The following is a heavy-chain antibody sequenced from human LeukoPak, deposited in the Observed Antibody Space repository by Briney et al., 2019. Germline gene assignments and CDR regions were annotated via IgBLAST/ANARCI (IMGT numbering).Heavy chain of an antibody. CDR2: ISSSGGST. J-gene: IGHJ4*02. V-gene: IGHV3-23*01. Sequence: GGSLRLSCAASGFTLSSFAMNWVRQAPGKGLEWVSAISSSGGSTFYADSVKGRFTISRDNSENTLYLQMNSLRAEDTAVYYCVKRTVNYPFDFWGQGTLLTVSS. CDR3: VKRTVNYPFDF. D-gene: IGHD1-7*01. CDR1: GFTLSSFA.